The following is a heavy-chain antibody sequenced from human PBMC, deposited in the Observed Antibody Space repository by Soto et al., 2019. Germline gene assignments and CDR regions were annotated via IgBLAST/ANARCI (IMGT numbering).Heavy chain of an antibody. J-gene: IGHJ4*02. Sequence: EVQLFESGGGLVQPGGSLKLSCAASGFTVSSDAMSWVRQAPGKGLEWVSAISGSGGSTYYENSEKGRSTISRYNTTKTLSLQMNILRAEDTAVYSYANSDPGCYWGQGTLVTVST. V-gene: IGHV3-23*01. CDR2: ISGSGGST. D-gene: IGHD6-19*01. CDR1: GFTVSSDA. CDR3: ANSDPGCY.